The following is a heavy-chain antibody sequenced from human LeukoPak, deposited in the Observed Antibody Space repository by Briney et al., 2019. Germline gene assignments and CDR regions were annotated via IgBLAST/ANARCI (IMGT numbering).Heavy chain of an antibody. CDR1: GFTFSSYA. D-gene: IGHD3-3*01. CDR3: ARDSPAAIFGVVTLFDY. V-gene: IGHV3-30-3*01. Sequence: GGSLRLSCAASGFTFSSYAMHWVRQAPGKGLEWVAVISYDGSNKYYADSVKGRFTISRDNSKNTLYLQMNRLRAEDTAVYYCARDSPAAIFGVVTLFDYWGQGTLVTVSS. CDR2: ISYDGSNK. J-gene: IGHJ4*02.